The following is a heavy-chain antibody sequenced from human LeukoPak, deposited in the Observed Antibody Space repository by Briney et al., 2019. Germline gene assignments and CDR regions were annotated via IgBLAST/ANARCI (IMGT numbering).Heavy chain of an antibody. CDR1: GFTFSNYA. D-gene: IGHD2-2*01. CDR2: ISSSSSYI. V-gene: IGHV3-21*01. Sequence: PGGSLRLSCAASGFTFSNYAMSWVRQAPGKGLEWVSSISSSSSYIYYADSVKGRFTISRDNAKNSLYLQMNSLRAEDTAVYYCARDPDIVVVPAAMYYYYGMDVWGQGTTVTVSS. J-gene: IGHJ6*02. CDR3: ARDPDIVVVPAAMYYYYGMDV.